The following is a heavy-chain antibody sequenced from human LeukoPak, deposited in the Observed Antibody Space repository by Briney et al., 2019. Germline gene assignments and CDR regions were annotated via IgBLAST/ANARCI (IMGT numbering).Heavy chain of an antibody. D-gene: IGHD3-9*01. CDR1: GGSISSGSYY. J-gene: IGHJ4*02. CDR3: ARVFHSFDY. V-gene: IGHV4-61*02. CDR2: IYTSGST. Sequence: SQTLSLTCTVSGGSISSGSYYWSWIRQPAGKGLEWIGRIYTSGSTNYNPSLKSRVTISVDTSKNQFSLKLSSVTAADTAVYYCARVFHSFDYWGQGALVTVSS.